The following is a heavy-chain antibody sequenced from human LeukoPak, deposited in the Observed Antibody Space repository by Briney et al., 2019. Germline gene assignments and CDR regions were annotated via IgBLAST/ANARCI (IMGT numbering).Heavy chain of an antibody. CDR3: ARDQRRYCSSTSCSVVY. CDR2: INPNSGGT. D-gene: IGHD2-2*01. J-gene: IGHJ4*02. CDR1: GYTFTGYY. V-gene: IGHV1-2*02. Sequence: ASVKVSCKASGYTFTGYYMHWVRQAPGQGLEWMRWINPNSGGTNYAQKFQGRVTMTRDTSISTAYMELSRLRSDDTAVYYCARDQRRYCSSTSCSVVYWGQGTLVTVSS.